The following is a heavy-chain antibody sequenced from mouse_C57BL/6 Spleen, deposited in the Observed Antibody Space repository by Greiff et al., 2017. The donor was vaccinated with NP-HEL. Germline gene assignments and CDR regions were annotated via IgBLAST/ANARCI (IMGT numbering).Heavy chain of an antibody. CDR1: GFTFSDYG. V-gene: IGHV5-15*01. J-gene: IGHJ4*01. CDR2: ISNLAYSI. D-gene: IGHD2-1*01. Sequence: EVKLMESGGGLVQPGGFLKLSCAASGFTFSDYGMAWVRQAPRKGPEWVAFISNLAYSIYYADTVTGRFTISRENAKNTLYLEMSSLRSEDTAMYYCARQRGNSSYAMDYWGQGTSVTVSS. CDR3: ARQRGNSSYAMDY.